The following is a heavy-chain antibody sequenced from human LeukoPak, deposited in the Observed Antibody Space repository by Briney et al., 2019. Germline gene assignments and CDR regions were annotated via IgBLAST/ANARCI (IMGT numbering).Heavy chain of an antibody. CDR1: GYTFTSYG. Sequence: ASVKVSCKXSGYTFTSYGISWVRQAPGQGLEWMGRISAYNGNTNYAQKLQGRATITTDTSTSTAYMELRSLRSDDTAVYYCARDLRLTYYGSGSDYWGQGTLVTVSS. CDR3: ARDLRLTYYGSGSDY. V-gene: IGHV1-18*01. J-gene: IGHJ4*02. CDR2: ISAYNGNT. D-gene: IGHD3-10*01.